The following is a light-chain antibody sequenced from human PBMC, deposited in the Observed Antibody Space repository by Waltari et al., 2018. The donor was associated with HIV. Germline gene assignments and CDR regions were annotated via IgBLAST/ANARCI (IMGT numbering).Light chain of an antibody. CDR2: GVT. V-gene: IGLV2-14*01. CDR3: SSYTSFKTVV. J-gene: IGLJ3*02. Sequence: QSALTQPASVSGSPGHSITIPCTGTNSDIGAYNFFSWYQPPPDQAPRLILFGVTRRPSGISSRFSGLKSGNTASLTIFGLQDEDEADYYCSSYTSFKTVVFGGGTKLTVL. CDR1: NSDIGAYNF.